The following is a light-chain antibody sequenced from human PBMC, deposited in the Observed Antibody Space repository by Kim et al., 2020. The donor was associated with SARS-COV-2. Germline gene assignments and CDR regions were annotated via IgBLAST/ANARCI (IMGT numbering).Light chain of an antibody. J-gene: IGKJ4*02. CDR3: RQYGTSPGT. V-gene: IGKV3-20*01. CDR2: NPP. Sequence: CPRERTPPSCTASQSVRTKSLPGYKQKPGPAPSLSTFNPPSRPTAIPDCFGGSGAGTDFTLTISRLEPEDFALFYCRQYGTSPGTFASRTKLDIK. CDR1: QSVRTKS.